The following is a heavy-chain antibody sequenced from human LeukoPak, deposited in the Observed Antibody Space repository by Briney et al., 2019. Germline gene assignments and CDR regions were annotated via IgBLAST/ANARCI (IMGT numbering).Heavy chain of an antibody. CDR2: ISGSGGST. D-gene: IGHD5-24*01. V-gene: IGHV3-23*01. CDR1: GLTFSNYD. Sequence: GGSLRLSCAASGLTFSNYDMNWVRQAPGKGLEWVSAISGSGGSTYYADSVKGRFTISRDNSKNTLYLQMNSLRAEDTAVYYCAKGAMRLQFRDAFDIWGQGTMVTVSS. J-gene: IGHJ3*02. CDR3: AKGAMRLQFRDAFDI.